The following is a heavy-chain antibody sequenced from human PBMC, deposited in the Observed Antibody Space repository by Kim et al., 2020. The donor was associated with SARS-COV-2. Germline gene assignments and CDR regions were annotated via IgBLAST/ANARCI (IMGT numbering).Heavy chain of an antibody. CDR2: INPNSGGT. J-gene: IGHJ5*02. CDR3: ARVGYCSSTSCPNWFDP. Sequence: ASVKVSCKASGYTFTGYYMHWVRQAHGQGLEWMGRINPNSGGTNYAQKFQGRVTMTRDTSISTAYMELSRLRSDDTAVYYCARVGYCSSTSCPNWFDPWGQGTLVTVSS. CDR1: GYTFTGYY. V-gene: IGHV1-2*06. D-gene: IGHD2-2*01.